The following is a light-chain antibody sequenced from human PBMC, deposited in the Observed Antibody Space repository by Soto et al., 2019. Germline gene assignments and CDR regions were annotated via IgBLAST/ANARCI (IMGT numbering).Light chain of an antibody. CDR3: QRGDT. J-gene: IGKJ5*01. Sequence: EIVLTQSPATLSSSPGERATLSCRASQSVSSNLAWYQQKPGQAPRLLIYDASNRATGIPARFSGSGSGTDFALTISSLEPEDFAVYYCQRGDTFGQGTRLEIK. CDR1: QSVSSN. CDR2: DAS. V-gene: IGKV3-11*01.